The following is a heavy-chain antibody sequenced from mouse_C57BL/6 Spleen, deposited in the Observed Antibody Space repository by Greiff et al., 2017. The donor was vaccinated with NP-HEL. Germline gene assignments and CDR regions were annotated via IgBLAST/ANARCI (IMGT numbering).Heavy chain of an antibody. CDR1: GYTFTSYW. CDR2: IDPSDSYT. V-gene: IGHV1-50*01. CDR3: ARRRLTTVKDLDD. J-gene: IGHJ1*03. D-gene: IGHD1-1*01. Sequence: QVQLQQPGAELVKPGASVKLSCKASGYTFTSYWMHWVKQRPGQGLEWIGEIDPSDSYTNYNEKFKGKATLTVDTSSSTAYMQLSSLTSEDSAVYYCARRRLTTVKDLDDWGKGTTVTVSS.